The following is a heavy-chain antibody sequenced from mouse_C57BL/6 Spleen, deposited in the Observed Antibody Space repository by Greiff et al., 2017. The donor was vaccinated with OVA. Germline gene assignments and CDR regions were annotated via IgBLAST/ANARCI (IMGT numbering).Heavy chain of an antibody. V-gene: IGHV14-3*01. Sequence: VHVKQSVAELVRPGASVKLSCTASGFNIKNTYMHWVKQRPEQGLEWIGRIDPANGNTKYAPKFQGKATITADTSSNTAYLQLSSLTSEDTAIYYCARADVGYFAWFAYWGQGTLVTVSA. D-gene: IGHD2-3*01. CDR2: IDPANGNT. J-gene: IGHJ3*01. CDR1: GFNIKNTY. CDR3: ARADVGYFAWFAY.